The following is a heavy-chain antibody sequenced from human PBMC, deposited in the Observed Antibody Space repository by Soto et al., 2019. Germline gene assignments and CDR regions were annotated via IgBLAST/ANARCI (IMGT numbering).Heavy chain of an antibody. V-gene: IGHV4-59*01. D-gene: IGHD2-21*01. CDR3: AHFSDLEWFDP. CDR1: GGSISRYF. Sequence: SETLSLTCTVSGGSISRYFWGWIRQSPGKGLEWIGYIFYTGSTTYNPSLKSRVTISIDTSKNQFSLKLSSLTAADTAVYYCAHFSDLEWFDPWGQGTLVTVSS. CDR2: IFYTGST. J-gene: IGHJ5*02.